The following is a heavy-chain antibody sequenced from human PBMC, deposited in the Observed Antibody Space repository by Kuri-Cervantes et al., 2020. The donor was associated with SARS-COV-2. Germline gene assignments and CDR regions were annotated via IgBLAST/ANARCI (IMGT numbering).Heavy chain of an antibody. V-gene: IGHV1-46*01. CDR2: INPSGGST. J-gene: IGHJ6*03. CDR3: ARERGGDIVVVPAAIFGQFYYYYMDV. D-gene: IGHD2-2*02. CDR1: GYTFTGYY. Sequence: ASVKVSCKASGYTFTGYYMHWVRQAPGQGLEWMGIINPSGGSTSYAQKFQGRVTMTRDTSTSTVYMELSSLRSEDTAVYYCARERGGDIVVVPAAIFGQFYYYYMDVWGKGTTVTVSS.